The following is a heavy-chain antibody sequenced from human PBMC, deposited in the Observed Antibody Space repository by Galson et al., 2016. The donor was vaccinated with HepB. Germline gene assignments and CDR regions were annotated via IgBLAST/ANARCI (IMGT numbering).Heavy chain of an antibody. V-gene: IGHV3-23*01. CDR3: AKGRSGSESCFDY. D-gene: IGHD5-12*01. CDR2: ITAGGGTT. J-gene: IGHJ4*02. Sequence: SLRLSCAASGLTFSIYVMSWVRQAPGKGLEWVAAITAGGGTTYYADSVKGRFTISRDNSKNMLYLQMNNLRTEDTGTYFCAKGRSGSESCFDYGGQGTLVTVSS. CDR1: GLTFSIYV.